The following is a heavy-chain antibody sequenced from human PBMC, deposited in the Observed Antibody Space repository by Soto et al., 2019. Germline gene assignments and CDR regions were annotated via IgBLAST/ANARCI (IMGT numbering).Heavy chain of an antibody. V-gene: IGHV1-2*04. CDR2: INPNSGGT. J-gene: IGHJ6*02. CDR3: ARKAPMVRGRYGMDV. CDR1: GYTFTGYY. D-gene: IGHD3-10*01. Sequence: GASVKVSCKASGYTFTGYYMHWVRQAPGQGLEWMGWINPNSGGTNYAQKFQGWVTMTRDTSISTAYMELSRLRSDDTAVYYCARKAPMVRGRYGMDVWGQGTTVTV.